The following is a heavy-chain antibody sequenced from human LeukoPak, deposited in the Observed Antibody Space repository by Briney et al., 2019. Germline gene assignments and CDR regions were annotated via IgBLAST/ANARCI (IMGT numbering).Heavy chain of an antibody. J-gene: IGHJ3*02. D-gene: IGHD3-22*01. CDR3: ARVTSSGYAFDI. V-gene: IGHV4-59*02. Sequence: PSETLSLTCTVSGGSVSSYYWSRIRQPPGKGLEWIGYIYYSGSTNYNPSLKSRVTISVDTSKSQFSLKLSSVTAADTAVYYCARVTSSGYAFDIWGQGTMVTVSS. CDR2: IYYSGST. CDR1: GGSVSSYY.